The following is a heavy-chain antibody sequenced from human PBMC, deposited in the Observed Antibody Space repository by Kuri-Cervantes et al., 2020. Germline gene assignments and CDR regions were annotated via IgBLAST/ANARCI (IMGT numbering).Heavy chain of an antibody. V-gene: IGHV3-7*03. J-gene: IGHJ4*02. Sequence: GSLRLSCAASGFTFPNYWMSWVRQAPGKGLEWVANIKQDGSEKYYVDSVKGRFTISRDNAKNSLYLQMNSLRAEDTALYYCAKDVDTAVWTEGHPGFDYWGQGTLVTVSS. CDR1: GFTFPNYW. CDR3: AKDVDTAVWTEGHPGFDY. D-gene: IGHD5-18*01. CDR2: IKQDGSEK.